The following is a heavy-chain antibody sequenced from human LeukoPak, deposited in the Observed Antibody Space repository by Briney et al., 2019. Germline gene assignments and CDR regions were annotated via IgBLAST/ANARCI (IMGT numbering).Heavy chain of an antibody. CDR3: AREGNYNFDN. CDR2: IKEDGSEM. V-gene: IGHV3-7*01. CDR1: GFTFSRYW. D-gene: IGHD4-11*01. J-gene: IGHJ4*02. Sequence: PGGSLRLSCEASGFTFSRYWMSWARQAPGKGLEWVANIKEDGSEMYCVDSVKGRFTISRDNAKNSLYLQMNSLRAEDTAVYYCAREGNYNFDNWGQGTLVTVSS.